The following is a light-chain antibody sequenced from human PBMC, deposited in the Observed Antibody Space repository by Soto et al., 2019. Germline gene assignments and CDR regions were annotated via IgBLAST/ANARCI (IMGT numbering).Light chain of an antibody. V-gene: IGKV3-20*01. Sequence: EIVLTQSPGTLSLSPGERATLSCRASQSVSSSYLAWYQQKPGQAPRPLIYGASSRAIGIPDRFSGSGSGTDFTLNISGLEPEDFAVYYCQQCGSSPWTFGQGTKVEIK. CDR2: GAS. CDR3: QQCGSSPWT. J-gene: IGKJ1*01. CDR1: QSVSSSY.